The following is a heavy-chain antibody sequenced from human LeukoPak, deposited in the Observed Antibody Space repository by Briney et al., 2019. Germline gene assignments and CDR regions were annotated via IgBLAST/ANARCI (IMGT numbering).Heavy chain of an antibody. CDR3: VRESVRDYCFDY. CDR1: GFRFGGYA. D-gene: IGHD3-10*02. Sequence: GGSLRLSCTGSGFRFGGYALSWVRQAPGKGLEWVGFIRSKALYGTSEYAASVEGRFSISRDDSNNIAYLQMNSLKTDDTAVYFCVRESVRDYCFDYWGQGTLVTVSS. V-gene: IGHV3-49*04. CDR2: IRSKALYGTS. J-gene: IGHJ4*02.